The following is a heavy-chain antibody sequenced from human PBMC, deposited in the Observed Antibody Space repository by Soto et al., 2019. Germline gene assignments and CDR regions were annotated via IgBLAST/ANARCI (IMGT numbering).Heavy chain of an antibody. CDR1: GGSISSYY. V-gene: IGHV4-59*01. Sequence: QVQLQESGPGLVKPSETLSLTCTVSGGSISSYYWSWIRQPPGKGLEWIGYIYYSGSTNYNPSLKSRVPISVDTSKNQFSLKLSSVTAADTAVYYCARHDRSAARPAEYFQHWGQGTLVTVSS. J-gene: IGHJ1*01. CDR2: IYYSGST. D-gene: IGHD6-6*01. CDR3: ARHDRSAARPAEYFQH.